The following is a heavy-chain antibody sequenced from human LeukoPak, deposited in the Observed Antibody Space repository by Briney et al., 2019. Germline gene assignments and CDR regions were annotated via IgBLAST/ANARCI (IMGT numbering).Heavy chain of an antibody. CDR3: ARAPYYYDSSGYYYYYYGMDV. CDR1: GGTFSSYA. Sequence: SVKVSCTASGGTFSSYAISWVRQAPGQGLEWMGGIIPIFGTANYAQKFQGRVTITADESTSTAYMELSSLRSEDTAVYYCARAPYYYDSSGYYYYYYGMDVWGQGTTVTVSS. J-gene: IGHJ6*02. CDR2: IIPIFGTA. V-gene: IGHV1-69*01. D-gene: IGHD3-22*01.